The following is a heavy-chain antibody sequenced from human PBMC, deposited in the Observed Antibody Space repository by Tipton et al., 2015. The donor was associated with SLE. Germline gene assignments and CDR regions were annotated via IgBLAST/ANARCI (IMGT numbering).Heavy chain of an antibody. J-gene: IGHJ2*01. CDR1: GYSISSAYY. V-gene: IGHV4-38-2*01. CDR2: IYHSGST. D-gene: IGHD6-13*01. CDR3: ASRGAAAAPGWYFDL. Sequence: TLSLTCAISGYSISSAYYWGWIRQPPGKGLEWIGSIYHSGSTYYNPSLKSRVTISVDTSKNQFSLKLSSVTAADTAVYYCASRGAAAAPGWYFDLWGRGTLVTVSS.